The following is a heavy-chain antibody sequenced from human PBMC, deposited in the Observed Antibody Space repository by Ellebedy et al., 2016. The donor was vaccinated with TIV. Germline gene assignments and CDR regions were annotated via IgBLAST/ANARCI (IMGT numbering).Heavy chain of an antibody. D-gene: IGHD2-15*01. CDR2: ISYDGSNK. V-gene: IGHV3-30-3*01. Sequence: GGSLRLXXAASGFTFSSYAMHWVRQAPGKGLEWVAVISYDGSNKYYADSVKGRFTISRDNSKNTLYLQMNSLRAEDTAVYYCAHYCSGGSCYDPFDYWGQGTLVTVSS. CDR1: GFTFSSYA. J-gene: IGHJ4*02. CDR3: AHYCSGGSCYDPFDY.